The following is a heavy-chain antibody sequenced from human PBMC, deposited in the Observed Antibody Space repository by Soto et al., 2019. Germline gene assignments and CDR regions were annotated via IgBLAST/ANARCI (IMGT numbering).Heavy chain of an antibody. CDR2: IRSKPNSYAT. CDR1: GFTFSGYA. V-gene: IGHV3-73*02. CDR3: TSVPGFY. J-gene: IGHJ4*02. Sequence: EVQLVESGGGLVQPGGSLKLSCAAGGFTFSGYARHCVRQASGKGLEWLGRIRSKPNSYATEYAASVKGRFTISRDDSKNTAYLQMYSLKTEDTAVYYCTSVPGFYWGQGTLVTVSS.